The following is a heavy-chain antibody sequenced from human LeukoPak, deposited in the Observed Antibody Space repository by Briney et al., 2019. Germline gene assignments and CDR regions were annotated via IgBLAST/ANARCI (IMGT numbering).Heavy chain of an antibody. J-gene: IGHJ5*02. CDR2: IIPIFGTA. CDR3: ARDTYAGANWFDP. CDR1: GGTLSSYA. D-gene: IGHD3-10*01. V-gene: IGHV1-69*05. Sequence: SVKVSCKASGGTLSSYAISWVRQAPGQGLEWMGGIIPIFGTANYAQKFQGRVTITTDESTSTAYMELSSLRSEDTAVYYCARDTYAGANWFDPWGQGTLVTVSS.